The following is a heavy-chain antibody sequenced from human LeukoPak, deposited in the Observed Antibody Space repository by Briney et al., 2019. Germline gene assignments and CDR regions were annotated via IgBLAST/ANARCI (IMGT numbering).Heavy chain of an antibody. V-gene: IGHV4-59*01. J-gene: IGHJ4*02. Sequence: PSETLSLTCTVSGGSISSYYWSWIRQPPGKGLEWIGYIYYSGSTNYNPSLKSRVTISVDTSKNQFSLKLSSVTAADTAVYYCARSQYSSSWRTGFDYWGQGTLVTVSS. D-gene: IGHD6-13*01. CDR3: ARSQYSSSWRTGFDY. CDR1: GGSISSYY. CDR2: IYYSGST.